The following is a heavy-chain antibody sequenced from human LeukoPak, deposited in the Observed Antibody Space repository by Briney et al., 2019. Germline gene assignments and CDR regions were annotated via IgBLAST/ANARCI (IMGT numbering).Heavy chain of an antibody. Sequence: PGGSLRLSCAASGFTFSSYWMHWVRQAPGKGLLWVSRINTDGSSTNYADSVKGRFTISRDNAKNSLYLQINSLRAEDTAVYYCAREMDDILTGYRLDYWGQGTLVTVSS. CDR3: AREMDDILTGYRLDY. V-gene: IGHV3-74*01. CDR2: INTDGSST. CDR1: GFTFSSYW. J-gene: IGHJ4*02. D-gene: IGHD3-9*01.